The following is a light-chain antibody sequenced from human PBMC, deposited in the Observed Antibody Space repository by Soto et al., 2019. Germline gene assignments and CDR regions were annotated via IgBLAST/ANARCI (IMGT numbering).Light chain of an antibody. V-gene: IGKV3-20*01. Sequence: EIVLTQSPGTLSLSPGERATLSCRASQSVSSSFLAWYQQKPGQAPRLPIYGASSRATGIQDRFSGSGSVTDFTLTISRLEPEDFAVYYCQQYDSSPLTFGGGTKVEIK. J-gene: IGKJ4*01. CDR1: QSVSSSF. CDR3: QQYDSSPLT. CDR2: GAS.